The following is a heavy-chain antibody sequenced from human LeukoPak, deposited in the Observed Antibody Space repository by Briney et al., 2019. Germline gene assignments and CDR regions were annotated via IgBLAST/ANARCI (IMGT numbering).Heavy chain of an antibody. V-gene: IGHV3-7*01. Sequence: GGSLRLSCAASGFTFSSYWMSWVRQAPGKGVEWVANIKQDGSEKYYVDSVKGRFTISRDNAKNSLYLQMNSLRAEDTAVYYCARDGIAAAVAVNSSWGQGTLVTVSS. D-gene: IGHD6-13*01. CDR2: IKQDGSEK. J-gene: IGHJ4*02. CDR1: GFTFSSYW. CDR3: ARDGIAAAVAVNSS.